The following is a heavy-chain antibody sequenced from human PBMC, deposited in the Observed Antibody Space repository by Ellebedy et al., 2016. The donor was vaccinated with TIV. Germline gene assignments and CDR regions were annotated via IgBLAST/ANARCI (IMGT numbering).Heavy chain of an antibody. J-gene: IGHJ4*02. Sequence: GGSLRLXXTASGFTFRTDGAHWLFQAPGKEQSCVAAISYDGSNKYYADSVKGRFTISRDNSKSTLYLQMNSLRAEDTAVYNCERDLNAWGQGTVVAVSS. CDR1: GFTFRTDG. CDR2: ISYDGSNK. D-gene: IGHD1-1*01. CDR3: ERDLNA. V-gene: IGHV3-30*03.